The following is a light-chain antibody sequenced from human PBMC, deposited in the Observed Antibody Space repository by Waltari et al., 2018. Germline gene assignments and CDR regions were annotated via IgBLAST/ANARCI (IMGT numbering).Light chain of an antibody. V-gene: IGLV3-19*01. CDR2: GKN. CDR1: SFTNYY. CDR3: NSRDTSGYHWV. Sequence: SSELTQDPPVSVALGQTVTITWQGDSFTNYYARWYQQKPGQAPVLVIYGKNNRPSGIPDRFSVSASGTTTSLTITGAQAEDEADYYCNSRDTSGYHWVFVGGTKLTVL. J-gene: IGLJ3*02.